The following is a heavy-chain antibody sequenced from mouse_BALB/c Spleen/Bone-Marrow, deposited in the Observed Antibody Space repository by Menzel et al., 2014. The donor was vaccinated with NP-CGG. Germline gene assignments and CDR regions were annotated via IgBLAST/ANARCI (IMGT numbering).Heavy chain of an antibody. V-gene: IGHV5-6-2*01. D-gene: IGHD1-1*01. CDR2: INSNGGLT. CDR1: GFTFSSYY. J-gene: IGHJ2*01. CDR3: ARHQRGSSFYYFDY. Sequence: EVQVVESGGGLVKLGGSLKLSCAASGFTFSSYYMSWVRQTPEKRLELVAAINSNGGLTYCPDAVKGRFTISRDNAKNILYLQMSSLKSDDTALYYCARHQRGSSFYYFDYWGQGTTLTVSS.